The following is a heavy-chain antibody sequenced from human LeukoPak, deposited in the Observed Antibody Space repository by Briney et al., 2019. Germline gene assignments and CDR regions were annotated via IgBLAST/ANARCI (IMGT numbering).Heavy chain of an antibody. Sequence: GGSLRLSCAASGFTFSNYWMHWVRQAPGKGPVWVSRIKSDGSSTRFADSVQGRFTISRDNGKNTLYLQMNSLRAEDTAVYYCARGGNSSNWYPGYFDYWGQGALVTVSS. D-gene: IGHD6-13*01. CDR2: IKSDGSST. V-gene: IGHV3-74*01. CDR3: ARGGNSSNWYPGYFDY. CDR1: GFTFSNYW. J-gene: IGHJ4*02.